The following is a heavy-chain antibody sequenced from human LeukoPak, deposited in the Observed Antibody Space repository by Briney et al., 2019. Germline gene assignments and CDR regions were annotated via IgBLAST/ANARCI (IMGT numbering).Heavy chain of an antibody. CDR1: GYTFTGYY. CDR3: ASGIAAAGTAAGPDAFDI. Sequence: GASVKVSCKASGYTFTGYYMHWVRQAPGQGLEWMGWINPNSGGTNYAQKFQGRVTMTGDTSISTAYMELSRLRSDDTAVYYCASGIAAAGTAAGPDAFDIWGQGTMVTVSS. J-gene: IGHJ3*02. CDR2: INPNSGGT. D-gene: IGHD6-13*01. V-gene: IGHV1-2*02.